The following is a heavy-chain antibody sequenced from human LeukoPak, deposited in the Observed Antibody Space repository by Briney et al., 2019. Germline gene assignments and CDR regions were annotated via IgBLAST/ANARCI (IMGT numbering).Heavy chain of an antibody. D-gene: IGHD2-2*01. CDR3: ARLYCSSTRCPLDP. V-gene: IGHV3-48*03. CDR1: GFTFSSYE. CDR2: ISSSGSTI. Sequence: PGGSLRLSCAASGFTFSSYEMNWVRQAPGKGLEWVSYISSSGSTIYYADSVKGRFTISRDNAKNSLYLQMNSLRAEDTAVYYCARLYCSSTRCPLDPWGQGTLVTVSS. J-gene: IGHJ5*02.